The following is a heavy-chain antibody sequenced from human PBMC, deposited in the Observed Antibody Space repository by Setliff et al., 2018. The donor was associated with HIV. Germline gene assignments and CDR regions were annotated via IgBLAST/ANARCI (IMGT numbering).Heavy chain of an antibody. CDR1: GYTLSELS. D-gene: IGHD1-26*01. V-gene: IGHV1-24*01. J-gene: IGHJ4*02. Sequence: ASVKVSCKVYGYTLSELSIHWVRQAPGKGLEWMGYFDPQDGETVYAQKFQGRVTVTEDTSTDTAYMELRSLRSEDTALYYCATDPTGAVGTTIGTGNYWGQGTLVTVSS. CDR2: FDPQDGET. CDR3: ATDPTGAVGTTIGTGNY.